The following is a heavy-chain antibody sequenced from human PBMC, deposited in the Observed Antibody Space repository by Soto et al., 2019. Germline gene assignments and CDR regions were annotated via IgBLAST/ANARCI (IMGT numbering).Heavy chain of an antibody. V-gene: IGHV3-21*04. CDR2: ISSSSSYI. Sequence: GGSLRLSCAASGFTFNSYSMNWVRQAPGKGLEWVSSISSSSSYIYYADSVKGRFSVSRDNAKKVLFLQMNSLRVDDTAVYYCARDPKRRDGYNFDSWGRGALVTVSS. J-gene: IGHJ4*02. CDR3: ARDPKRRDGYNFDS. CDR1: GFTFNSYS. D-gene: IGHD5-12*01.